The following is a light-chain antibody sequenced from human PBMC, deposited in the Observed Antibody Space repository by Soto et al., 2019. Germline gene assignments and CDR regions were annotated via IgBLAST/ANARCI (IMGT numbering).Light chain of an antibody. CDR3: QQRSQWPTT. CDR2: DAS. J-gene: IGKJ5*01. V-gene: IGKV3-11*01. Sequence: PGERATLSCRASQSIRTDLAWYQQRPGQAPSLLIYDASNRATGIPARFAGSGSGTDFTLTISSLEPEDLAVYFCQQRSQWPTTFGQGTRLEIK. CDR1: QSIRTD.